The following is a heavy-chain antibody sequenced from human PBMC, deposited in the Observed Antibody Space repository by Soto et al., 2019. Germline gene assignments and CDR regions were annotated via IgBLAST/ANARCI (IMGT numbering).Heavy chain of an antibody. CDR1: GFTSSNFG. Sequence: PGGSLRLSCSASGFTSSNFGMSWVRQAPGKGLEWVSTISGSGTITYYADSVKGRFTIAGDNSRNTVFLQMNGLRVEDTAVYYCAKRGAGRGSGFDYWGQGTLVTVSS. CDR3: AKRGAGRGSGFDY. J-gene: IGHJ4*02. CDR2: ISGSGTIT. V-gene: IGHV3-23*01. D-gene: IGHD1-1*01.